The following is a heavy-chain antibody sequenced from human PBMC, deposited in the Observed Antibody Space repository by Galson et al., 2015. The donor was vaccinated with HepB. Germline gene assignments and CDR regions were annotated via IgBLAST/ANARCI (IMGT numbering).Heavy chain of an antibody. Sequence: ETLSLTCAVSGGSISSYYWSWIRQPPGKGLEWIGYIYYSGSTNYNPSLKSRVTISVDTSKNQFSLKLSSVTAADTAVYYCARGSSDPTYYYYYGMDVWGQGTTVTVSS. D-gene: IGHD6-25*01. CDR2: IYYSGST. J-gene: IGHJ6*02. CDR1: GGSISSYY. V-gene: IGHV4-59*01. CDR3: ARGSSDPTYYYYYGMDV.